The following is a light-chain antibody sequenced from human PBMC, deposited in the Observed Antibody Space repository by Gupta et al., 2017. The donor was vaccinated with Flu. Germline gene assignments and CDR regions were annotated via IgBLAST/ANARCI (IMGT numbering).Light chain of an antibody. CDR2: EVN. V-gene: IGLV2-8*01. Sequence: VTISCTGTSSDVGTYKYVSWYQHHPGKAPKLMMYEVNKRPSGVPDGFSGSKSGNTASLIVSGLQAEDEADYYCSSYTDSNNLVVFGGGTKLTGL. J-gene: IGLJ2*01. CDR3: SSYTDSNNLVV. CDR1: SSDVGTYKY.